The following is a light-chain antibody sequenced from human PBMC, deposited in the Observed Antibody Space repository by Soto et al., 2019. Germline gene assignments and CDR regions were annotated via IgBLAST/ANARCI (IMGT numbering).Light chain of an antibody. V-gene: IGLV2-11*01. CDR3: YSYAGRYTFSV. Sequence: QSVLTQPRSVSGSPGQSVTISCTGSSSDVGSYNLVSWYQQHPGKAPKLMIYDVSKRPSGVPDRFTGSKSGNTASLTISGLQAEDEADYYCYSYAGRYTFSVFGTGTKVTVL. J-gene: IGLJ1*01. CDR2: DVS. CDR1: SSDVGSYNL.